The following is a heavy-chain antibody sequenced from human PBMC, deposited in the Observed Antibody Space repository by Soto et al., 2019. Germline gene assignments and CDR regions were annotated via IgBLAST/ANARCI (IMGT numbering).Heavy chain of an antibody. CDR1: GVTFSSYA. Sequence: GGSLRLSCAASGVTFSSYAMSCDRQAPGKGLEWVSAISGSGGSTYYADSVKGRFTISRDNSKNTLYLQMNSLRAEDTAVYYCAKDLRGPIVLVPAAIFLDYWGQGTLVTVSS. J-gene: IGHJ4*02. CDR3: AKDLRGPIVLVPAAIFLDY. D-gene: IGHD2-2*01. CDR2: ISGSGGST. V-gene: IGHV3-23*01.